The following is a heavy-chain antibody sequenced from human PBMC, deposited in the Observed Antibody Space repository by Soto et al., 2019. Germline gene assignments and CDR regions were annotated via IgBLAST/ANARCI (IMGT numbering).Heavy chain of an antibody. CDR2: IYSDGRT. Sequence: EVQLVETGGGLIQPGGSLRLSCAATGFIVSASYMSWVRQAPGKGLEWVSVIYSDGRTYYADSVKGRFTISRYNSKNTLYLQMNSLSAEDTAVYYCARCSGWYGQCYFDCWGQGTLVTVSS. D-gene: IGHD6-13*01. J-gene: IGHJ4*02. CDR1: GFIVSASY. V-gene: IGHV3-53*02. CDR3: ARCSGWYGQCYFDC.